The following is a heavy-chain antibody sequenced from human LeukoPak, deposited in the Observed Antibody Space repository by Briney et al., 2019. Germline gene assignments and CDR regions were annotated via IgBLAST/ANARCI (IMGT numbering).Heavy chain of an antibody. CDR2: INHSGST. CDR3: ARDSGLDV. J-gene: IGHJ6*02. CDR1: GGSFSGYY. D-gene: IGHD3-10*01. V-gene: IGHV4-34*01. Sequence: PSETLSLTCAVYGGSFSGYYWSWIRQLPGKGLEWIGEINHSGSTNYNPSLKSRVTISVDTSKNQFSLKLSSVTAADTAVYYCARDSGLDVWGQGTTVTVSS.